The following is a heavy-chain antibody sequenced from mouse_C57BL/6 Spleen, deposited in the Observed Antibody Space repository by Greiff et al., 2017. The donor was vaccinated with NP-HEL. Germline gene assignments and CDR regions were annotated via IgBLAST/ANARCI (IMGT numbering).Heavy chain of an antibody. D-gene: IGHD2-4*01. CDR2: ISSGSSTI. CDR1: GFTFSDYG. V-gene: IGHV5-17*01. J-gene: IGHJ2*01. CDR3: ASELRRKVVVPFDY. Sequence: EVQLVESGGGLVKPGGSLKLSCAASGFTFSDYGMHWVRQAPEKGLEWVAYISSGSSTIYYADTVKGRFTISRDNAKNTLFLQMTSLRSEDTAMYYGASELRRKVVVPFDYWGQGTTLTVSS.